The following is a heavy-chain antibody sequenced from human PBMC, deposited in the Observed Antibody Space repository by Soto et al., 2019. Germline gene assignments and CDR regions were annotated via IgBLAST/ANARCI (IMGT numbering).Heavy chain of an antibody. CDR1: GGTFSSYT. D-gene: IGHD2-2*01. V-gene: IGHV1-69*04. CDR2: IIPILGIA. J-gene: IGHJ5*02. CDR3: ARDICSSTSCYVGNNWFDP. Sequence: SVKVSCKASGGTFSSYTISWVRQAPGQGLEWMGRIIPILGIANYAQKFQGRVTITADKSTSTAYMELSSLRSEDTAVYYCARDICSSTSCYVGNNWFDPWGQGTLVTSPQ.